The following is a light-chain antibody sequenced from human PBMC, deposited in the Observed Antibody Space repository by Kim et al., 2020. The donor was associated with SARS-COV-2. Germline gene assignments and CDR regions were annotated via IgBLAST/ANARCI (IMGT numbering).Light chain of an antibody. CDR3: TAYKRGGARV. CDR2: DVK. Sequence: GQSITVSCTGTSGTVSGYNVVTWYQQHPDQTPKLIIFDVKNRPSGISHRVAGSRSGDTASRTISGLQAEEEADDHGTAYKRGGARVFGGGTQLTVL. CDR1: SGTVSGYNV. J-gene: IGLJ3*02. V-gene: IGLV2-14*03.